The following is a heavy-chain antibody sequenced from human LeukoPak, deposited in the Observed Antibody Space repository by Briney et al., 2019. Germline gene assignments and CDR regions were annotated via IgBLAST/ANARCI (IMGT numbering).Heavy chain of an antibody. Sequence: ASVKVSCKASGGTFGSYAISWVRQAPGQGLEWMGGIIPIFGTANYAQKFQGRVTITADESTSTAYMELSSLRSEDTAVYYCARPSIAAAGRSRPPELEYYYYMDVWGKGTTVTVSS. CDR1: GGTFGSYA. V-gene: IGHV1-69*13. J-gene: IGHJ6*03. CDR3: ARPSIAAAGRSRPPELEYYYYMDV. CDR2: IIPIFGTA. D-gene: IGHD6-13*01.